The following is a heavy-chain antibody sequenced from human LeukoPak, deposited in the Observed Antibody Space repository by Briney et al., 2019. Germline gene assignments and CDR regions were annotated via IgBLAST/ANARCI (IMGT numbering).Heavy chain of an antibody. CDR2: MNPNSANT. D-gene: IGHD2-15*01. Sequence: ASVKVSCKASGYPFTSYDVNWVRQAPGQGLEWMGWMNPNSANTGYAQKLQGRVTMTRNTSISTAYMELSSLTSEDTAVYYCASAYCSGGSCYSGFQPFDIWGQGTLVTVSS. J-gene: IGHJ3*02. V-gene: IGHV1-8*01. CDR1: GYPFTSYD. CDR3: ASAYCSGGSCYSGFQPFDI.